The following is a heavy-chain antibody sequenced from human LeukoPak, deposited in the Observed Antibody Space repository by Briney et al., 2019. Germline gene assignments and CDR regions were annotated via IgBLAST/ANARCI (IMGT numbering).Heavy chain of an antibody. V-gene: IGHV3-30*18. CDR2: ISYDGSNK. CDR1: GFTFSSYG. CDR3: AKDIDRLGWYPDAFDI. Sequence: PGGSLGLSCAASGFTFSSYGMHWVRQAPGKGLEWVAVISYDGSNKYYADSVKGRFTISRDNSKNTLYLQMNSLRAEDTAVYYCAKDIDRLGWYPDAFDIRGQGTMVTVSS. J-gene: IGHJ3*02. D-gene: IGHD6-19*01.